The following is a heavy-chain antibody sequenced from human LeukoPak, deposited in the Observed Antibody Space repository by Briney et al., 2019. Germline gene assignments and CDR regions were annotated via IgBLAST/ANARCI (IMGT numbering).Heavy chain of an antibody. J-gene: IGHJ5*02. Sequence: PSETLSLTCAVSGGSISSSNYYWGWIRQPPGQGLEWIGSIYYSGNTYYNPSLKSRVTISVDTSKNQFSLKLSSVTATDTAVYYCARGQTYYDFWSGYYWPRWFDPWGQGTLVTVSS. CDR1: GGSISSSNYY. V-gene: IGHV4-39*01. CDR3: ARGQTYYDFWSGYYWPRWFDP. D-gene: IGHD3-3*01. CDR2: IYYSGNT.